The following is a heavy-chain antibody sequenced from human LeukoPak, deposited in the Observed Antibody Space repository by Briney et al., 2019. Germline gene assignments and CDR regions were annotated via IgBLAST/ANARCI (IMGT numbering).Heavy chain of an antibody. CDR2: INSNSGGT. J-gene: IGHJ5*02. D-gene: IGHD2-15*01. CDR3: AREKVEGANWFDL. V-gene: IGHV1-2*02. Sequence: ASVKVSFKASGYTFTAYYMHWVRQAPGQGLEGMGLINSNSGGTNYAQKFQGRVTMTRDTSISTVYMELSRLRSDDTAVYYCAREKVEGANWFDLWGQGTLVTVFS. CDR1: GYTFTAYY.